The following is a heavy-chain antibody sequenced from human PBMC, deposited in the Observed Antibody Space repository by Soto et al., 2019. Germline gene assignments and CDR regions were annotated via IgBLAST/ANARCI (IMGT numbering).Heavy chain of an antibody. CDR3: ARNLRYYEILAGLDY. V-gene: IGHV1-46*01. CDR2: INPNGGSS. D-gene: IGHD3-9*01. CDR1: GYTFSNYY. Sequence: QVHLVQSGAEVKKPGASVKVSCKASGYTFSNYYVHWVRQAPGQGLEWMGLINPNGGSSTYAQKFQGRVTMTRDTSTTTVYMELSSLRSEDSAVYYCARNLRYYEILAGLDYWGQGTLVSVSS. J-gene: IGHJ4*02.